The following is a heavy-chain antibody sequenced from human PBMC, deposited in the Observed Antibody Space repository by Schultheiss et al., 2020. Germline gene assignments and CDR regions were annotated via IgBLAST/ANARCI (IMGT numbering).Heavy chain of an antibody. V-gene: IGHV3-21*04. CDR3: AKDAHRWYELLLH. D-gene: IGHD3-10*01. CDR1: GFTFSSYS. J-gene: IGHJ4*02. CDR2: ISSSSSYI. Sequence: GGSLRLSCAASGFTFSSYSMNWVRQAPGKGLEWVSSISSSSSYIYYADSVKGRFTISRDNAKNTLYLQMNSLRAEDTAVYYCAKDAHRWYELLLHWGQGTLVTVSS.